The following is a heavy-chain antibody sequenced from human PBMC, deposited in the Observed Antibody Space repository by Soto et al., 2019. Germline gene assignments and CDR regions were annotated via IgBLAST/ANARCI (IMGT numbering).Heavy chain of an antibody. V-gene: IGHV1-69*01. CDR3: ARVGGYGGNSPDAFDI. D-gene: IGHD4-17*01. CDR2: IIPIFGTA. CDR1: GGTFSSYA. J-gene: IGHJ3*02. Sequence: VKVSCKASGGTFSSYAISWVRQAPGQGLEWMGGIIPIFGTANYAQKFQGRVTITADESTSTAYMELSSLRSEDTAVYYCARVGGYGGNSPDAFDIWGQGTMVTVSS.